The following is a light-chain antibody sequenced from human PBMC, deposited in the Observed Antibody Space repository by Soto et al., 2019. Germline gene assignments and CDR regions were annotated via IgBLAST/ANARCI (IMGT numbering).Light chain of an antibody. V-gene: IGLV1-47*01. CDR2: RNN. CDR1: SSNIGSNY. CDR3: AAWDDSLREGV. J-gene: IGLJ1*01. Sequence: QSVLTQPPSASGTPGQRVTISCSGSSSNIGSNYVYWYQQLPGTAPKLLIYRNNQRPSGVPDRFSGSKSGTSASLAISGLRSEDEADYYCAAWDDSLREGVFGTGTKVTVL.